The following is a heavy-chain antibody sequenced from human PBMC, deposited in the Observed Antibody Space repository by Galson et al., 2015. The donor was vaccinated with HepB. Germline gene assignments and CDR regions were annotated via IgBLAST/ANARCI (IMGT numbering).Heavy chain of an antibody. V-gene: IGHV1-69*04. CDR1: GGTFSSYA. D-gene: IGHD3-10*01. CDR2: IIPILGIA. CDR3: ARERDGRFGVRGSFNDY. Sequence: SVKVSCKASGGTFSSYAISWVRQAPGQGLEWMGRIIPILGIANYAQKFQGRVTITADKSTSTAYMELSSLRSEDTAVYYCARERDGRFGVRGSFNDYWGQGTLVTVSS. J-gene: IGHJ4*02.